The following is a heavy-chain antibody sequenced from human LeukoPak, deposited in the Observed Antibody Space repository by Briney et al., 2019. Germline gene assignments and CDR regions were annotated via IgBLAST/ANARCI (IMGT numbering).Heavy chain of an antibody. CDR3: ARGLGVVTATLDH. Sequence: SETLSLTCTVSGGSISSYYWSWIRQTPGKGLEWIGDIYYSGSTNYNPSLKSRVTISVDTSKNQFTLKLTSVTAADTAVYYCARGLGVVTATLDHWGQGTLVTVSS. CDR2: IYYSGST. D-gene: IGHD2-21*02. V-gene: IGHV4-59*12. J-gene: IGHJ4*02. CDR1: GGSISSYY.